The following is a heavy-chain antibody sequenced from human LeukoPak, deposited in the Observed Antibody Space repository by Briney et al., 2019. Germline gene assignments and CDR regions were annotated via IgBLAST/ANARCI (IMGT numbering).Heavy chain of an antibody. CDR3: AKDLTTLTLGKDY. CDR1: GFTFNNFG. D-gene: IGHD4-17*01. Sequence: PGGSLRLSYAASGFTFNNFGMHWVRQAPGKGLEWVAVISSDGNDKYYANAVKGRFTISRDNSMNTLYLQMSSLRVEDTAIYYCAKDLTTLTLGKDYWGQGTLVTVSS. J-gene: IGHJ4*02. CDR2: ISSDGNDK. V-gene: IGHV3-30*18.